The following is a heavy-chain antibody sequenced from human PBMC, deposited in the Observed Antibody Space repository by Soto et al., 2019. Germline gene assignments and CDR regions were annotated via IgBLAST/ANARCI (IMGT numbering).Heavy chain of an antibody. D-gene: IGHD2-15*01. V-gene: IGHV6-1*01. CDR2: AYYRSKWYN. J-gene: IGHJ6*02. CDR3: ARDNCSGGSSSRRLPGSLNYYYYGMDV. CDR1: GDSVSSSSVT. Sequence: PSQTLSLTCAISGDSVSSSSVTWNWIRQSPSRGLEWLGRAYYRSKWYNDYAESVKSRITINPDTSKNQFSLQLNSVTPEDTAVYYCARDNCSGGSSSRRLPGSLNYYYYGMDVWGQGTTVTVSS.